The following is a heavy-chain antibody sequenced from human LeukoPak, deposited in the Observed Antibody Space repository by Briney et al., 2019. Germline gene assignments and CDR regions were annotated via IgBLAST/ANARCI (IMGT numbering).Heavy chain of an antibody. Sequence: SVKVSCKASGYTFTSYDINWVRQATRQGLEWMGGIIPIFGTANYAQKFQGRVTITTDESTSTAYMELSSLRSEDTAVYYCARDPDLGYCSSTSCYGPFDPWGQGTLVTVSS. CDR3: ARDPDLGYCSSTSCYGPFDP. CDR1: GYTFTSYD. V-gene: IGHV1-69*05. D-gene: IGHD2-2*01. CDR2: IIPIFGTA. J-gene: IGHJ5*02.